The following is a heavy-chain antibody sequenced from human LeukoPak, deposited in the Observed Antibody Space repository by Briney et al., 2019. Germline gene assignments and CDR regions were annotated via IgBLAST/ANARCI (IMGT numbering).Heavy chain of an antibody. D-gene: IGHD3-3*01. CDR1: GFTFSSYW. Sequence: GGSLRLSCAASGFTFSSYWMSWVRQAPGKGLEWVANIKQDGSEKYYVDSVKGRFTISRDNAKNSLYLQMNSLRAEDTAVYYCAREPTYYDFWSGYRNDYYFDYWGQETLVTVSS. V-gene: IGHV3-7*01. CDR3: AREPTYYDFWSGYRNDYYFDY. J-gene: IGHJ4*02. CDR2: IKQDGSEK.